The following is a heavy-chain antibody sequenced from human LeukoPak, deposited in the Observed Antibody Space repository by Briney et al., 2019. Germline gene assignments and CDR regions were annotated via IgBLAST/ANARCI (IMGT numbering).Heavy chain of an antibody. Sequence: GESLKISCKGSGYTFSSYWTGWVRQMPGKGLEWMGIIYPGDSDTRYSPSLRGQVTISVDTSIGTAYLQWSSLKASDTAIYYCARQNDFRLDYWGQGTLVTVSS. J-gene: IGHJ4*02. CDR3: ARQNDFRLDY. V-gene: IGHV5-51*01. CDR2: IYPGDSDT. D-gene: IGHD3-3*01. CDR1: GYTFSSYW.